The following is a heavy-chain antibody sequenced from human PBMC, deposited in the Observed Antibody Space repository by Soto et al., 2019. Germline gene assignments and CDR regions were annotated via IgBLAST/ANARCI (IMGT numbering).Heavy chain of an antibody. Sequence: SETLSLTCTVSGGSISSYYWSWIRQPPGKGLEWIGYIFYSGSTNYNPSLKSRVAISVDTSKNQFSLKLSSVTAADTAVYYCAKWASYYYYYMDVWAKGTTVTVSS. J-gene: IGHJ6*03. CDR3: AKWASYYYYYMDV. V-gene: IGHV4-59*01. D-gene: IGHD2-8*01. CDR2: IFYSGST. CDR1: GGSISSYY.